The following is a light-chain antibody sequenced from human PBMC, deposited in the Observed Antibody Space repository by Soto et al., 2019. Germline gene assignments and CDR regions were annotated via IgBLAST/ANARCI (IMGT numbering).Light chain of an antibody. CDR1: SGHSSYA. V-gene: IGLV4-69*01. CDR2: LSSDGSH. J-gene: IGLJ2*01. Sequence: QPVLTQSPSASASLGASVKLTCTLSSGHSSYAIAWHQQQPEKVPRYLMKLSSDGSHSKGDGIPDRFSGSSSGAERYLTISSLQSEDEADYYCQTLDTGARVVFGGGTKLTVL. CDR3: QTLDTGARVV.